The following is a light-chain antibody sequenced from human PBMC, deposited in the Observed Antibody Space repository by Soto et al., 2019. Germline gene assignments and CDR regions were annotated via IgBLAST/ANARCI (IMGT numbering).Light chain of an antibody. CDR1: QSVSHN. Sequence: EIVMTQSPATLSVSPGEGATLSCRASQSVSHNLAWYQQKPGQAPRLLIYGASTMATGIPTRFSGSGSATEFTLTISSLQSEDFAVYYCEQYNSWPPLYTFGQGTKLEIK. J-gene: IGKJ2*01. V-gene: IGKV3-15*01. CDR2: GAS. CDR3: EQYNSWPPLYT.